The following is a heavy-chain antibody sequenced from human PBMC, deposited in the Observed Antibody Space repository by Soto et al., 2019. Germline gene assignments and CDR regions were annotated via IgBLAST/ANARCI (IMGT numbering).Heavy chain of an antibody. CDR2: IYYSGST. CDR3: AGPRPGDFDY. V-gene: IGHV4-59*01. CDR1: GGSISSYC. Sequence: SETLSLTCTVSGGSISSYCWSWIRQPPGKGLEWIGYIYYSGSTNYNPSLKSRVTISVDTSKNQFSLKLSSVTAADTAVYYCAGPRPGDFDYWGQGILVTVSS. J-gene: IGHJ4*02.